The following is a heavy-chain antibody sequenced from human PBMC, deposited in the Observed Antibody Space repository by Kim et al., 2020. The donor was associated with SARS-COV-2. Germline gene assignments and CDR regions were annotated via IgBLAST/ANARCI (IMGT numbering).Heavy chain of an antibody. D-gene: IGHD2-21*02. V-gene: IGHV3-20*03. Sequence: VKGRLTHSRDNAKNSLYLQMNSLRAEDTALYYCAGVSVVTAIRRYFDLWGRGTLVTVSS. CDR3: AGVSVVTAIRRYFDL. J-gene: IGHJ2*01.